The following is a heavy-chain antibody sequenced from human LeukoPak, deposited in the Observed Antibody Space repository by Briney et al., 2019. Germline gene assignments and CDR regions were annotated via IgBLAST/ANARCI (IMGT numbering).Heavy chain of an antibody. CDR1: GFTFTNFA. D-gene: IGHD1-1*01. CDR2: IWSDGSRK. J-gene: IGHJ5*01. V-gene: IGHV3-33*06. CDR3: AKDLGVLRSGERHPDNWFDS. Sequence: SGGSLRLSCAASGFTFTNFAMHWVRQAPGKELVWVAVIWSDGSRKEYIDSVKDRFTVSRDNSKNTLYLQMNSLRAEDTALYFCAKDLGVLRSGERHPDNWFDSWGQGTLVTVSS.